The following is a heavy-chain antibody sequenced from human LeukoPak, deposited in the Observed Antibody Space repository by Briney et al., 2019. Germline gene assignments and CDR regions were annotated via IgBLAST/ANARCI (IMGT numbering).Heavy chain of an antibody. Sequence: PSETLSLTCTVSGGSISSYYWSWIRQPPGKGLEWIGYIYYSGSTNYNPSLKSRVTISVDTSKNQFSLKLSSVTAADTAVYYCARRGLDAWFDPWGQGTLVTVSS. J-gene: IGHJ5*02. CDR1: GGSISSYY. CDR3: ARRGLDAWFDP. CDR2: IYYSGST. V-gene: IGHV4-59*08. D-gene: IGHD5-12*01.